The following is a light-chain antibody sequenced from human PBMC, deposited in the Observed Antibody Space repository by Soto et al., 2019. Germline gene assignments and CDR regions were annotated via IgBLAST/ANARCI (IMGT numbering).Light chain of an antibody. CDR1: QSVSNSF. J-gene: IGKJ2*01. Sequence: ESVLTQSPATLSLSPGERATLSCRASQSVSNSFFAWYQQKPGQAPRLLIYGVSSRATDIPDRFSSSGSGTDFTLTISRLEPEDFVVYYCQQYSSLPHTFGQGTKLEVK. CDR3: QQYSSLPHT. CDR2: GVS. V-gene: IGKV3-20*01.